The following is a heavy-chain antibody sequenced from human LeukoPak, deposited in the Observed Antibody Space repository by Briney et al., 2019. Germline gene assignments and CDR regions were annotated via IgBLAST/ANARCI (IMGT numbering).Heavy chain of an antibody. D-gene: IGHD2-2*01. J-gene: IGHJ6*03. CDR1: EYSFTSYW. CDR2: IYPGDSDT. V-gene: IGHV5-51*01. Sequence: GESLKISCKGSEYSFTSYWIGWVRQMPGKGLEWMGIIYPGDSDTRYSPSFQGQVTISADKSISTAYLQWSSLKASDTAMYYCARHHCSSTSCYYYYYMDVWGKGTTVTVSS. CDR3: ARHHCSSTSCYYYYYMDV.